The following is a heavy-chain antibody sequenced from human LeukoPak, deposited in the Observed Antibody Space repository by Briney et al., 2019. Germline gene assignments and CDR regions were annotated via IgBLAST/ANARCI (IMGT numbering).Heavy chain of an antibody. Sequence: GGSLRLSCVASGFTVSSNYMSWVRQAPGKGLEWVSVIYSGGSTFYADSVKGRFTISRDNSKNTLYLQMNSLRAEDTAVYYCANARYDFSPWWFDPWGQGTLVTVSS. CDR1: GFTVSSNY. CDR3: ANARYDFSPWWFDP. J-gene: IGHJ5*02. V-gene: IGHV3-53*01. CDR2: IYSGGST. D-gene: IGHD3-3*01.